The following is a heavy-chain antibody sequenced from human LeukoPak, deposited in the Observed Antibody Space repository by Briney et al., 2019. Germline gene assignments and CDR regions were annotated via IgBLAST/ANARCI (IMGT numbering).Heavy chain of an antibody. CDR3: ARVVTTVDHFDY. CDR2: IKQDGSEK. V-gene: IGHV3-7*01. J-gene: IGHJ4*02. CDR1: GFTFSSYA. Sequence: GGSLRLSCAASGFTFSSYAIHWVRQAPGKGLEWVANIKQDGSEKYYVDSVKGRFTISRDNAKNSLYLQMNSLRAEDTAVYYCARVVTTVDHFDYWGQGTLVTVSS. D-gene: IGHD4-23*01.